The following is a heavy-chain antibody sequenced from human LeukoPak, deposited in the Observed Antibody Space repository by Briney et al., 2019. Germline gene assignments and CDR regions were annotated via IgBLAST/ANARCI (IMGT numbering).Heavy chain of an antibody. D-gene: IGHD4-23*01. CDR2: INPNSGGT. Sequence: ASVKVSCKASGYTFTGYYMHWVRQAPGQGLEWMGWINPNSGGTNYAQKFQGWVTMTRDTSISTAYMELGRLRSDDTAVYYCAISYGGNQLHDAFDIWGQGTMVTVSS. J-gene: IGHJ3*02. CDR1: GYTFTGYY. CDR3: AISYGGNQLHDAFDI. V-gene: IGHV1-2*04.